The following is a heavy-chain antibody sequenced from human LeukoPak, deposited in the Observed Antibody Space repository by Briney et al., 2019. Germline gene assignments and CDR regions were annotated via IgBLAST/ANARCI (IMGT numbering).Heavy chain of an antibody. CDR2: INPNSGGT. J-gene: IGHJ4*02. Sequence: ASVKVSCKASGYTFTGYYMHWVRQAPGQGLEWMGWINPNSGGTNYAQKFQGRFTMTRDTSISTAYMELSRLRSDDTAVYYCARDFSSITIFGVVITGSGYWGQGTLVTVSS. V-gene: IGHV1-2*02. D-gene: IGHD3-3*01. CDR3: ARDFSSITIFGVVITGSGY. CDR1: GYTFTGYY.